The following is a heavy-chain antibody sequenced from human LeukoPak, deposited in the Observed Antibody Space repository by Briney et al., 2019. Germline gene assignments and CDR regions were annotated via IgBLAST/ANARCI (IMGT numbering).Heavy chain of an antibody. J-gene: IGHJ6*02. D-gene: IGHD2-15*01. CDR3: ARAIVVVVAAPHYYYYGMDV. CDR2: IIPIFGTA. Sequence: ASVKVSCKASGGTFSSYAISWVRRAPGQGLEWMGGIIPIFGTANYAQKFQGRVTITADESTSTAYMELSSLRSEDTAVYYCARAIVVVVAAPHYYYYGMDVWGQGTTVTVSS. V-gene: IGHV1-69*13. CDR1: GGTFSSYA.